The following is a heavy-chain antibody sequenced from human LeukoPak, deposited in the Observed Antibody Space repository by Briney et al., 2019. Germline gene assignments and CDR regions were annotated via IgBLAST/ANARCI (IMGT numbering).Heavy chain of an antibody. CDR2: INPGNGNT. CDR1: GYTFTSYA. J-gene: IGHJ5*02. CDR3: ARTYSSSWYNWFDP. D-gene: IGHD6-13*01. V-gene: IGHV1-3*01. Sequence: ASVKVSCKASGYTFTSYAMHWVRQAPGQRLEWMGWINPGNGNTRYSQKIQGRVTITRDTSASTAYMELSSLRSEDTAVYYCARTYSSSWYNWFDPWGQGTLVTVSS.